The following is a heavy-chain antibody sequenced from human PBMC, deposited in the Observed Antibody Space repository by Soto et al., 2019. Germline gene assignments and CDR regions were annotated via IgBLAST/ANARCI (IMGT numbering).Heavy chain of an antibody. CDR3: ASAASLGSTGDPANVDY. CDR2: IYYSGST. D-gene: IGHD7-27*01. V-gene: IGHV4-61*01. CDR1: GGSVSSGSYY. J-gene: IGHJ4*02. Sequence: QVQLQESGPGLVKPSETLSLTCTVSGGSVSSGSYYWSWIRQPPGKGLEWIGYIYYSGSTNYNPSRKTRVTISGDTSKNQFSLKLSSVPAADTAVYYCASAASLGSTGDPANVDYWGQGTLVTVSS.